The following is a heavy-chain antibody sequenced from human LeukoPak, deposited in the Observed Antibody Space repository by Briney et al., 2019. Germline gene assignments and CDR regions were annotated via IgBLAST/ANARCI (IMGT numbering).Heavy chain of an antibody. Sequence: PGGSLRLSCAASGFTFSASAVHWVRQAAGKGLEWVGRIRSKVYSYATMYGASVKGRFTSSRDDSKKTAYLQMNSLKTEDTAVYYCTRGDVTHFDYWGQGTLVTVSS. J-gene: IGHJ4*02. CDR1: GFTFSASA. V-gene: IGHV3-73*01. CDR3: TRGDVTHFDY. D-gene: IGHD3-10*01. CDR2: IRSKVYSYAT.